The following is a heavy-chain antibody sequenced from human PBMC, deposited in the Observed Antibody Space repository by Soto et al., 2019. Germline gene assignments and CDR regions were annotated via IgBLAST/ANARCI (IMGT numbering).Heavy chain of an antibody. D-gene: IGHD3-22*01. CDR2: IYWDDNK. CDR3: AHGHRRDSSSYRASLDY. V-gene: IGHV2-5*02. CDR1: GFSLSTSGVG. Sequence: QITLKESGPTLVKPTQTLTLTCTFSGFSLSTSGVGVGWIRQPPGKALEWLALIYWDDNKRYRSSLRSRLTITKDTPNNQVVLTMTNMDPVDTATYYCAHGHRRDSSSYRASLDYWGQGTLVTVSS. J-gene: IGHJ4*02.